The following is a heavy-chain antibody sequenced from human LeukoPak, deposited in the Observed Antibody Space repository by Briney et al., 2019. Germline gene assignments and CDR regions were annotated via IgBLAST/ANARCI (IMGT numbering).Heavy chain of an antibody. CDR3: ARAPYGSATNNYYMDV. CDR1: GGSISSSSYY. CDR2: IYYSGST. J-gene: IGHJ6*03. Sequence: SETLSLTCTVSGGSISSSSYYWGWIRQPPGKGLEWIGSIYYSGSTYYNPSLKSRVTISVDTSKNQFSLKLSSVTAVDTAVYYCARAPYGSATNNYYMDVWGKGTTVTVSS. V-gene: IGHV4-39*07. D-gene: IGHD3-10*01.